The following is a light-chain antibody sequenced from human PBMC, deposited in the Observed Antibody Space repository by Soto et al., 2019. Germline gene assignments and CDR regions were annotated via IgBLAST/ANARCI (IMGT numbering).Light chain of an antibody. CDR3: QQYDSSPWP. Sequence: EIVMTQSPATLSVSPGERATLSCRASQSVSSSYLAWYQQKPGQAPRLLIYGASSRATGTPDRFSGSGSGTDFTLTISRLEPEDFAVYYCQQYDSSPWPFGPGTKVDIK. CDR2: GAS. CDR1: QSVSSSY. J-gene: IGKJ1*01. V-gene: IGKV3-20*01.